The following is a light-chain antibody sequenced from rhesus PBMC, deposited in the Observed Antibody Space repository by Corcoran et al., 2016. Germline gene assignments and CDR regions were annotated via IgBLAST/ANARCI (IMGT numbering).Light chain of an antibody. J-gene: IGKJ1*01. CDR2: AAS. V-gene: IGKV1-44*03. CDR3: QQPNSHPT. Sequence: DIQMTQSPSSLSASVGDRVTITWRASQTISSYLAWYQQKPGKVPKLLINAASTLQSGVPSRFSGSGSETDFTLTISSLQPEYFATYYCQQPNSHPTFGQGTKVEIK. CDR1: QTISSY.